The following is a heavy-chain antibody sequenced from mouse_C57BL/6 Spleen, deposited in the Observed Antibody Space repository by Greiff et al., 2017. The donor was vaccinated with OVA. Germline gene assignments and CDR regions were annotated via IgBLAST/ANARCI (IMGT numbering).Heavy chain of an antibody. CDR1: GYTFTDYY. Sequence: DVQLQESGPVLVKPGASVKMSCKASGYTFTDYYMNWVKQSHGKSLEWIGVINPYNGGTSYNQKFKGKATLTVDKSSSTAYMELNSLTSEDSAVYYCARDGSRDYWGQGTTLTVSS. J-gene: IGHJ2*01. CDR2: INPYNGGT. D-gene: IGHD1-1*01. CDR3: ARDGSRDY. V-gene: IGHV1-19*01.